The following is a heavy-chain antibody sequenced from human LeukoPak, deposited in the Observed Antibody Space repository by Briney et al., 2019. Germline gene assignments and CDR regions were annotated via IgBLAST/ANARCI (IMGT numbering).Heavy chain of an antibody. CDR2: ISSSGNTK. CDR1: EFTFSDYY. D-gene: IGHD5-18*01. V-gene: IGHV3-11*04. CDR3: ATSPVYSYGHPYYFDY. Sequence: PGGSLRLSCTASEFTFSDYYMSWIRQAPGKGLEWVSYISSSGNTKYYADSVKGRFTISRDNAKNSLYLQMNSLRAEDTAVYYCATSPVYSYGHPYYFDYWGQGTLVTVSS. J-gene: IGHJ4*02.